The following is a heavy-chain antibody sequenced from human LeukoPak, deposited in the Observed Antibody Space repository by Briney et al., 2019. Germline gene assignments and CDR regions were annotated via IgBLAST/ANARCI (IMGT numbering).Heavy chain of an antibody. J-gene: IGHJ3*02. D-gene: IGHD3-10*01. CDR1: GYSFTSYW. Sequence: GESLKISCKGSGYSFTSYWIGWVRQMSGKGLEWMGIIYPGDSDTTYSPSFQGQVTISADKSISTAYLQWSSLKASDTAMYYCARHQFSASGDDAFDIWGQGTMVTVSS. CDR3: ARHQFSASGDDAFDI. CDR2: IYPGDSDT. V-gene: IGHV5-51*01.